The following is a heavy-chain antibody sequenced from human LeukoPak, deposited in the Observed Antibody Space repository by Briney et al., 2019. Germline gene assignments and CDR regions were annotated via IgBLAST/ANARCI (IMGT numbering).Heavy chain of an antibody. CDR2: INAGNGNT. CDR1: GYTFTSYA. J-gene: IGHJ4*02. D-gene: IGHD6-19*01. V-gene: IGHV1-3*01. Sequence: ASVKVSCKASGYTFTSYAMHWVRQAPGQRLEWMGWINAGNGNTKYSQKFQGRVTITRDTSASTAYTELSSLRSEDTAVYYCAGAYSSGWYRYWGQGTLVTVSS. CDR3: AGAYSSGWYRY.